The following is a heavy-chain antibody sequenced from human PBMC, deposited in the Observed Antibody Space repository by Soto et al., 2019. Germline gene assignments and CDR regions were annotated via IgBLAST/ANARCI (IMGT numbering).Heavy chain of an antibody. CDR1: GFTFDDYT. V-gene: IGHV3-43*01. Sequence: GGSLRLSCAASGFTFDDYTMHWVRQAPGKGLEWVSLISWDGGSTYYADSVKGRFTISRDNSKNSLYLQMNSLRTEDTALYYCAKDMGPDTSYGMDVWGQGTTVTVSS. CDR3: AKDMGPDTSYGMDV. J-gene: IGHJ6*02. CDR2: ISWDGGST. D-gene: IGHD2-2*01.